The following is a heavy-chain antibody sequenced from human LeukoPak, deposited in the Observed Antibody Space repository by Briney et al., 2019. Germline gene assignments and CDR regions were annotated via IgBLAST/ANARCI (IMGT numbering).Heavy chain of an antibody. CDR3: AKDTHLSYTYYYGSGSSWFDP. CDR1: GFTFSSYA. Sequence: PGGSLRLSCAASGFTFSSYAMSWVRQAPGKGLEWVSAISGSGGSTYYADSVKGRFTISRDNSKNTLYLQMNSLRAEDTAVYYCAKDTHLSYTYYYGSGSSWFDPWGQGTLVTVSS. CDR2: ISGSGGST. D-gene: IGHD3-10*01. V-gene: IGHV3-23*01. J-gene: IGHJ5*02.